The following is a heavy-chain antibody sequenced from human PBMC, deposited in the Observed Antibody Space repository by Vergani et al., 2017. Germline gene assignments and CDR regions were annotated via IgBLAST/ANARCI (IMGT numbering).Heavy chain of an antibody. CDR1: GGSISSYY. D-gene: IGHD6-13*01. J-gene: IGHJ4*02. V-gene: IGHV4-59*01. CDR2: IYYSGST. CDR3: ARAAAGTPFDY. Sequence: QVQLQESGPGLVKPSETLSLTCTVSGGSISSYYWSWIRPPPGKGLEWIGYIYYSGSTNYNPSLKSRVTISVDTSKNQFSLKLSSVTAADTAVYYCARAAAGTPFDYWGQGTLVTVSS.